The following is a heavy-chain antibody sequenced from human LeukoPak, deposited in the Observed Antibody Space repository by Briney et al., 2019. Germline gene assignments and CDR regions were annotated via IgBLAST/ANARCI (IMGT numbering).Heavy chain of an antibody. CDR3: ARGISSSWNNWFDP. CDR2: ISAYNGNT. J-gene: IGHJ5*02. D-gene: IGHD6-13*01. V-gene: IGHV1-18*01. Sequence: ASVTVSCKASGYTFTSYGISWVRRAPGQGLEWMGWISAYNGNTNYAQKLQGRVTMTTDTSTSTAYMELRSLRSDDTAVYYCARGISSSWNNWFDPWGQGTLGTVSS. CDR1: GYTFTSYG.